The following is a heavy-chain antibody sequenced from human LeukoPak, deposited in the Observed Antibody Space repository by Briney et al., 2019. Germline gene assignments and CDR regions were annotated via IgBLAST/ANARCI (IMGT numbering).Heavy chain of an antibody. Sequence: GGSLRLSCAASGFTFSNYWMHWVRQTPGEGLLWVSEINGDGSSTAYADSVRGRFTVSRDNAKNTLYLHMNSLRAEDTAVYFCAREQVCATPIDCWGQGRVDTGSS. CDR3: AREQVCATPIDC. CDR1: GFTFSNYW. V-gene: IGHV3-74*03. J-gene: IGHJ4*02. D-gene: IGHD5/OR15-5a*01. CDR2: INGDGSST.